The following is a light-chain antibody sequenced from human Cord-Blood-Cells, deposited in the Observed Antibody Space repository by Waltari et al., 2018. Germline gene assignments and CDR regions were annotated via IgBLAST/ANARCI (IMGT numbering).Light chain of an antibody. CDR2: DVS. V-gene: IGLV2-11*01. CDR1: SSDVGGYNY. CDR3: CSHAGSYTLV. Sequence: QSALTQPRSVSGSPGQSVTISCTGTSSDVGGYNYVSWYQQHPGKAPKLMIYDVSKRPSGVPDRFSGSKSGSTASLTISGLQAEEEADYYCCSHAGSYTLVFGTGTKVTVL. J-gene: IGLJ1*01.